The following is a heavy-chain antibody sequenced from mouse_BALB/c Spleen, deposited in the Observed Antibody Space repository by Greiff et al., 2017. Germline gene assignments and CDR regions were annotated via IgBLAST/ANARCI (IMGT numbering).Heavy chain of an antibody. CDR3: SSEDSSHYAMDY. Sequence: EVKLVESGGGLVQPGGSRKLSCAASGFTFSSFGMHWVRQAPEQGLEWVAYISSGSSTIYYADTVKGRFTITSDNPKNTLFLQMTSLSSEYTAMYYCSSEDSSHYAMDYWGQGTSVTVSS. D-gene: IGHD1-1*01. V-gene: IGHV5-17*02. CDR2: ISSGSSTI. J-gene: IGHJ4*01. CDR1: GFTFSSFG.